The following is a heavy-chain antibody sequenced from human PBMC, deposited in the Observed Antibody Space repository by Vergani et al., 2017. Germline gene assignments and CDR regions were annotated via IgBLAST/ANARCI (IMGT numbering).Heavy chain of an antibody. CDR1: GFTFSSYD. V-gene: IGHV3-13*01. D-gene: IGHD3-10*01. CDR3: ARVRTSVGGMDV. J-gene: IGHJ6*02. CDR2: IGTAGDT. Sequence: VQLVESGGGLVKPGGSLRLSCAASGFTFSSYDMHWVRQATGKGLEWVSAIGTAGDTYYPGSVKGRFTISRENAKNSLYLQMNSLRAGDTAVYYCARVRTSVGGMDVWGQGTTVTVSS.